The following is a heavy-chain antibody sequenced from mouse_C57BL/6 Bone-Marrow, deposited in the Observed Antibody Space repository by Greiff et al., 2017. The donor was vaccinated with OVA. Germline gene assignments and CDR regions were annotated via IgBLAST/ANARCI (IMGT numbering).Heavy chain of an antibody. Sequence: EVQRVESGGGLVKPGGSLKLSCAASGFTFSSYAMSWVRQTPEKRLEWVATISDGGSYTYYPDNVKGRFTISRDNAKNNLYLQMSHLKSEDTAMYYCARGLLLFDYWGQGTTLTVSS. CDR1: GFTFSSYA. V-gene: IGHV5-4*01. CDR3: ARGLLLFDY. CDR2: ISDGGSYT. J-gene: IGHJ2*01. D-gene: IGHD2-3*01.